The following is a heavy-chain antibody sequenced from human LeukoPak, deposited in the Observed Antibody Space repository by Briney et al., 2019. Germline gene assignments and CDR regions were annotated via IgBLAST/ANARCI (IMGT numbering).Heavy chain of an antibody. Sequence: SETLSLTCTVSGGSVSSGSYYWSWIRQPPGKGLEWIGYIYYSGSTNYNPSLKSRVTISVDTSKNQFFLKLSSVTAADTAVYYCARGYYSNSSIWFDPWGQGTLVTVSS. CDR2: IYYSGST. CDR3: ARGYYSNSSIWFDP. CDR1: GGSVSSGSYY. J-gene: IGHJ5*02. V-gene: IGHV4-61*01. D-gene: IGHD6-6*01.